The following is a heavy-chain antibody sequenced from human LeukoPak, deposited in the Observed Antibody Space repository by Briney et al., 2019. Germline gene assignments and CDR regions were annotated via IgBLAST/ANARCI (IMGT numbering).Heavy chain of an antibody. V-gene: IGHV1-2*02. J-gene: IGHJ3*02. D-gene: IGHD3-3*01. CDR2: INPRSGGT. Sequence: ASVKVSCKASVYTFTGNYMHWVRQAPGQGLEWMGWINPRSGGTNYAQKFQGRVTMTRDTSITTGYMELSRLRSDDTAVYYCVKMHYDFWSAFHIWGQGTMVTVSS. CDR1: VYTFTGNY. CDR3: VKMHYDFWSAFHI.